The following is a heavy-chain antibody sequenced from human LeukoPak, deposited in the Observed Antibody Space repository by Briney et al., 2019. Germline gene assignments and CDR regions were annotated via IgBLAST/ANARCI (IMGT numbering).Heavy chain of an antibody. V-gene: IGHV3-48*03. Sequence: PGRSLRLSCVVSGFTFSSFEMNWVRQAPGRGLEWVSYISSSGSTLYYADSVKGRFSISRDNAKNSLYLQMNSLRAEDTAVYYCVRGLDYNVAWVYWGQGTLVAVSS. D-gene: IGHD3-10*01. J-gene: IGHJ4*02. CDR3: VRGLDYNVAWVY. CDR2: ISSSGSTL. CDR1: GFTFSSFE.